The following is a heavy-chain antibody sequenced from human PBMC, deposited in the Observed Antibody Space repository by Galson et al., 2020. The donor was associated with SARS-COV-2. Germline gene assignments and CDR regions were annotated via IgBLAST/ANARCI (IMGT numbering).Heavy chain of an antibody. CDR2: TNPNSGGT. V-gene: IGHV1-2*02. D-gene: IGHD5-18*01. Sequence: ASVKVSCKDSGYTFTGYYMHWVRQAPGQGLEWMGWTNPNSGGTNYAQKFQGRVTMTRDTSISIAYMELSRLRSDDTAVYYCARDGTAMVTNGFDIWGQGTMVTVSS. J-gene: IGHJ3*02. CDR3: ARDGTAMVTNGFDI. CDR1: GYTFTGYY.